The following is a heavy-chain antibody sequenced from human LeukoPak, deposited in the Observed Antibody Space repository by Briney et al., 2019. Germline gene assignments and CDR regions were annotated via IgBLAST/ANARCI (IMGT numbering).Heavy chain of an antibody. V-gene: IGHV4-59*12. CDR1: GGSISSYY. J-gene: IGHJ4*02. CDR2: IYYSGST. Sequence: SETLSLTCTVSGGSISSYYWSWIRQPPGKGLEWIGYIYYSGSTHYNPSLKSRVTISVDTSKNQFSLKLSSVTAADTAVYYCARVLRSSGSPDYWGQGTLVTVSS. CDR3: ARVLRSSGSPDY. D-gene: IGHD3-22*01.